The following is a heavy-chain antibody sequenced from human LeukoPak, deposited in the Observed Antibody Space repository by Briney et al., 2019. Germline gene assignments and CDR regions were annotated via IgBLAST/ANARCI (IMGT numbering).Heavy chain of an antibody. J-gene: IGHJ5*02. Sequence: GGSLRLSCAASGFTFSSYWMHWVRQAPGKGLVWVSRINSDGSSTTYADSVKGRFTISRDGAKNAVYLQMSSLRAEDTAVYYCAKGPGARGRFNWFDPWGQGTLVTVPS. CDR1: GFTFSSYW. CDR2: INSDGSST. CDR3: AKGPGARGRFNWFDP. D-gene: IGHD6-19*01. V-gene: IGHV3-74*01.